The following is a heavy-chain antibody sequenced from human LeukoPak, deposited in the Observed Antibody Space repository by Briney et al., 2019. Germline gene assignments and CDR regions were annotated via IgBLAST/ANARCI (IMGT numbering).Heavy chain of an antibody. V-gene: IGHV3-23*01. CDR2: ISGSGGST. Sequence: GGSLRLSCAASGFTFSSYAMSWVRQAPGKGLEWVSAISGSGGSTYYADSVKGRFTISRDNSKNTLYLQMNSLRAEDTAVYYCARGRHYDILTGYYYWGQGTLVTVSS. J-gene: IGHJ4*02. D-gene: IGHD3-9*01. CDR1: GFTFSSYA. CDR3: ARGRHYDILTGYYY.